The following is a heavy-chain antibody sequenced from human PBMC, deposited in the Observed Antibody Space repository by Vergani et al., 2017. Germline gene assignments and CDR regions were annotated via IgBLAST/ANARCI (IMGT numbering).Heavy chain of an antibody. D-gene: IGHD2-2*02. CDR1: GGTFSSYA. Sequence: QVQLVQSGAEVKKPGSSVKVFCKASGGTFSSYAISWVRQAPGQGLEWMGGIIPIFGTANYAQKFQGRVTITADESTSTAYMELSSLRSEYTAVYYCARAGYCSSTSCYTDYFYGMDVWGQGTTVTVSS. J-gene: IGHJ6*02. V-gene: IGHV1-69*12. CDR2: IIPIFGTA. CDR3: ARAGYCSSTSCYTDYFYGMDV.